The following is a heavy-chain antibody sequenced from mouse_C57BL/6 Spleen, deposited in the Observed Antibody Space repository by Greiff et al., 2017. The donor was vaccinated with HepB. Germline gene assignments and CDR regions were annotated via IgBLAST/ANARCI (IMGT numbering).Heavy chain of an antibody. CDR2: IWSGGST. Sequence: QVQLQQSGPGLVQPSQSLSITCTVSGFSLTSYGVHWVRQSPGKGLEWLGVIWSGGSTDYNAAFISRLSISKDNSKSQVFFKMNSLQADDTAIYYCARGGLRYYAMDYWGQGTSVTVSS. J-gene: IGHJ4*01. CDR1: GFSLTSYG. V-gene: IGHV2-2*01. CDR3: ARGGLRYYAMDY. D-gene: IGHD2-2*01.